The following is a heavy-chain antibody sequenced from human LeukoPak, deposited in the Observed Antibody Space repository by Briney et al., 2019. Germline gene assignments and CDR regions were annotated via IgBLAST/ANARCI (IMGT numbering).Heavy chain of an antibody. D-gene: IGHD3-22*01. J-gene: IGHJ4*02. CDR1: GGSISSSNYY. CDR2: VYYSGNT. V-gene: IGHV4-39*07. CDR3: ARAWGGYYYVFDK. Sequence: SETLSLTCTVSGGSISSSNYYWGWIRQPPGKGLECIGSVYYSGNTYYNPSLKSRVTISVDTSKNQFSLKLSSVTAADTAVYYCARAWGGYYYVFDKWGQGTLVTVSS.